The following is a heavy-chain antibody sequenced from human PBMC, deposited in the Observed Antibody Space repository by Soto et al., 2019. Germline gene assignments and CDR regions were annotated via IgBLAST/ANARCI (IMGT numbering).Heavy chain of an antibody. Sequence: SVKVSCKASGGSFGKSAINWVRQTPGQGLEWLGGFIPVYRTLNYAQKFQGRVTITADESTGTAYMTLSSLASDDTAVYYCATGVIWIGYFTVDSWGQGTRVTAPQ. CDR1: GGSFGKSA. CDR2: FIPVYRTL. J-gene: IGHJ4*02. V-gene: IGHV1-69*13. D-gene: IGHD3-3*01. CDR3: ATGVIWIGYFTVDS.